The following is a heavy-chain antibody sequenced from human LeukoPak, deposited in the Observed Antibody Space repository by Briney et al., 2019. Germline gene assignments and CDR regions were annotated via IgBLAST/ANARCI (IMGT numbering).Heavy chain of an antibody. V-gene: IGHV3-30*02. CDR1: GFTFSSYG. CDR3: ARDMGYYDFWSGFDY. Sequence: AGGSLRLSCAASGFTFSSYGMHWVRQAPGKGLEWVAFIRYDGSKKYYADSVKGRFTISRDNSKNTLYLLMNSLRAEDTAVYYCARDMGYYDFWSGFDYWGQGTLVTVSS. D-gene: IGHD3-3*01. CDR2: IRYDGSKK. J-gene: IGHJ4*02.